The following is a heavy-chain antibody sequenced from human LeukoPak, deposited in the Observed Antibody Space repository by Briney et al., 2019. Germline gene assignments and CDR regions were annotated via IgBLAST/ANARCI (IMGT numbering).Heavy chain of an antibody. CDR1: GFTFSSYA. CDR2: ISSSAGNT. J-gene: IGHJ4*02. V-gene: IGHV3-23*01. D-gene: IGHD6-13*01. CDR3: PEGN. Sequence: GGSLRLSYAASGFTFSSYAMYWVRQAPGKGLEWVSGISSSAGNTYYTDSVKGRFTISRDNSKNTLYLQMNSLRAEDTAISWFPEGNWGQGTLVTVSS.